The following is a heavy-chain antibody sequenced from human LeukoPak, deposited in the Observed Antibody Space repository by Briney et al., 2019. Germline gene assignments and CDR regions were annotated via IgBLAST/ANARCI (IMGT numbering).Heavy chain of an antibody. V-gene: IGHV3-48*03. Sequence: GGSLRLSCAASGFTFSSYEMNWVRQAPGKGLEWVSYISSSGSTIYYADSVKGRFTISRDNAKNSLYLQMNSLRAEDTAVYYCARDRPRMDSGSYQGAFDIWGQGTMVTVSS. J-gene: IGHJ3*02. CDR3: ARDRPRMDSGSYQGAFDI. CDR2: ISSSGSTI. D-gene: IGHD1-26*01. CDR1: GFTFSSYE.